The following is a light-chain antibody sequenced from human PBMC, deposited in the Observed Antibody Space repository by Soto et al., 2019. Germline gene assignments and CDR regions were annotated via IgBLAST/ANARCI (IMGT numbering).Light chain of an antibody. CDR3: QQYKSVSLLT. V-gene: IGKV1-5*03. Sequence: DIQMTQAPSTLSGSVGDRVTITCRASQTISSWLAWYQQKPGKAPKLLIYKASSLESGVPSRFSGSGSGTEFTLTISSLQPDDFATYYCQQYKSVSLLTFGGGTKVDI. CDR2: KAS. J-gene: IGKJ4*01. CDR1: QTISSW.